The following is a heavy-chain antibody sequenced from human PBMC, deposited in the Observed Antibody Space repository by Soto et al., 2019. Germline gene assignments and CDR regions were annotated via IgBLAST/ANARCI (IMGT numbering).Heavy chain of an antibody. CDR3: ARISYYYDSSGYYSVVPYYGMDV. J-gene: IGHJ6*02. CDR2: IYHRGNT. Sequence: SETLSLTCAVSDDSISSSNWWSWVRQPPGKGLEWIGEIYHRGNTDYNPSLKSRVTISVDKSKNQFSLKLSSVTAADTAVYYCARISYYYDSSGYYSVVPYYGMDVWGQGTTVTVSS. V-gene: IGHV4-4*02. CDR1: DDSISSSNW. D-gene: IGHD3-22*01.